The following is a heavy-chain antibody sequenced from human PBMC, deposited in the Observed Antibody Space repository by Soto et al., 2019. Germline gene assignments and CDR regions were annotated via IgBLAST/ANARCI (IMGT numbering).Heavy chain of an antibody. CDR1: GGSVSSGHYY. J-gene: IGHJ4*02. V-gene: IGHV4-61*01. CDR2: TSYTGRT. D-gene: IGHD6-19*01. CDR3: ARSGAGSGWL. Sequence: QVQLQESGPGLVRPSETLSLTCTVSGGSVSSGHYYWSWSRQPPGKGLEWIGYTSYTGRTNYNPPLKSRVTISVDTSKNQFSLKMNSVTAADTAVYYCARSGAGSGWLGGQGTLVTVSS.